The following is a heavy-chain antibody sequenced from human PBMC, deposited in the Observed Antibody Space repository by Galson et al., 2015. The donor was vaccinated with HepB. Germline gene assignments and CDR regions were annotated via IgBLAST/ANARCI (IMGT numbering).Heavy chain of an antibody. CDR1: GFTFSNYY. CDR3: ARVADVDYGDHSHLDS. Sequence: SLRLSCAASGFTFSNYYMSWIRQAPGKGLEWISYISSSYTYANYADSVKGRFTISRDNAKNSLYLQMNSLRAEDTAVYYCARVADVDYGDHSHLDSWGQGTLVTVSS. CDR2: ISSSYTYA. V-gene: IGHV3-11*06. J-gene: IGHJ4*02. D-gene: IGHD4-17*01.